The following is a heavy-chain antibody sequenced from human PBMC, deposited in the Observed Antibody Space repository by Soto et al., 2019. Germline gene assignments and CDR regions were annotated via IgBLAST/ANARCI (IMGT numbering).Heavy chain of an antibody. D-gene: IGHD2-8*01. V-gene: IGHV1-69*13. CDR1: GGTFSSYA. CDR3: APPWDGNYCTNGVGYTSHRDYYYGMDG. Sequence: SVKVSCKASGGTFSSYAISWVRQAPGQGLEWMGGIIPIFGTANYAQKFQGRVTITADESTSTAYVELSSLRSEDTAVYYCAPPWDGNYCTNGVGYTSHRDYYYGMDGWGQGTTVTFSS. J-gene: IGHJ6*02. CDR2: IIPIFGTA.